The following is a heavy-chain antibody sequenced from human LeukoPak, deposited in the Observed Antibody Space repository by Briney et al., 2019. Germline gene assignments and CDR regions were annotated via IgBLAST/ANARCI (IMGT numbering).Heavy chain of an antibody. Sequence: GGSLRLSCAASGFTFSTAWMSWVRQAPGRGLEWGGRLKSKNDGGTADYAAPAKGRFTISRDDSKNMLYLQMNSLKTDDTAVYYCTADWSISSHRGQGTLVTVSS. J-gene: IGHJ4*02. V-gene: IGHV3-15*01. CDR3: TADWSISSH. CDR1: GFTFSTAW. D-gene: IGHD3-3*01. CDR2: LKSKNDGGTA.